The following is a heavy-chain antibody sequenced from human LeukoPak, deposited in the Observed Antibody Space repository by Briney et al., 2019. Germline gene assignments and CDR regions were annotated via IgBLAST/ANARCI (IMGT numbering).Heavy chain of an antibody. V-gene: IGHV3-7*01. J-gene: IGHJ6*03. CDR1: GFTFSSYW. CDR2: IKQDGSEK. D-gene: IGHD3-9*01. CDR3: ARVDDILTGYYYMDV. Sequence: GGSLRLSCAASGFTFSSYWMSWVRQAPGKGLEWVANIKQDGSEKYYVDSVKGRFTISRDNAKNTLYLQMNSLRAEDTAVYYCARVDDILTGYYYMDVWGKGTTVTISS.